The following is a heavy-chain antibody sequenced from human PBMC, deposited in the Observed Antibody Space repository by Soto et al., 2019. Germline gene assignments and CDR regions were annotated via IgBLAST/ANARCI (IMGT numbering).Heavy chain of an antibody. V-gene: IGHV3-30-3*01. J-gene: IGHJ4*02. D-gene: IGHD5-12*01. CDR1: GFTFSSYA. CDR3: ARDGKDGYNYVFADY. CDR2: ISYDGSNK. Sequence: QVQLVESGGGVVQPGRSLRLSCAASGFTFSSYAMHWVRQAPGKGLEWVAVISYDGSNKYYADSVKGRFTISRDNSKNTLYLQMNSLRAEDTAVYYCARDGKDGYNYVFADYWGKGTLVTVSS.